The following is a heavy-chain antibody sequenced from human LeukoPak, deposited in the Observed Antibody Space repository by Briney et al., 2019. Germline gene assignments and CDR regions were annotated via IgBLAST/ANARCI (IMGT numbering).Heavy chain of an antibody. CDR2: IWSDGNHK. J-gene: IGHJ4*02. CDR1: GFTFNTYG. V-gene: IGHV3-33*06. CDR3: AKSNSESQTTVGN. D-gene: IGHD1-26*01. Sequence: GGSLRLSCAASGFTFNTYGMHWVRQAPGKGLEWVAVIWSDGNHKYYSDSVKGRFTISSDNSKNTLYLEMNSLRVEDTAVYYCAKSNSESQTTVGNWGQGTLVTVSS.